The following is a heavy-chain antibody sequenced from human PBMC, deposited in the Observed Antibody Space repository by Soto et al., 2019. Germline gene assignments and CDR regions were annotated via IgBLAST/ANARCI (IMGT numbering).Heavy chain of an antibody. Sequence: PGGSLRISCAASGFTFSSYAMSWVRQAPGKGLEWVSAISGSGGSTYYADSVKGRFTISRDNSKNTLYLQVNSLRAEDTAVYYCAKLTYSDLWSGSHDSWGQGTLVTVSS. CDR2: ISGSGGST. CDR3: AKLTYSDLWSGSHDS. V-gene: IGHV3-23*01. CDR1: GFTFSSYA. J-gene: IGHJ4*02. D-gene: IGHD3-3*01.